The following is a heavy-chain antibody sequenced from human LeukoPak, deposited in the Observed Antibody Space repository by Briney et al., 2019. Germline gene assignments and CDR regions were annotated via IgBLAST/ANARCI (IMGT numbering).Heavy chain of an antibody. Sequence: ASVKVSCKPSGYTFTSYVLNWVRQAPGQRLEWMGWINTGNGNTKYSQKFQGRVSITRDTSATTAYMELSSLTSEDTAAYYCARGGSRLVTYYIMDVWGHGTTVTVSS. CDR3: ARGGSRLVTYYIMDV. CDR1: GYTFTSYV. V-gene: IGHV1-3*04. J-gene: IGHJ6*02. D-gene: IGHD2-21*01. CDR2: INTGNGNT.